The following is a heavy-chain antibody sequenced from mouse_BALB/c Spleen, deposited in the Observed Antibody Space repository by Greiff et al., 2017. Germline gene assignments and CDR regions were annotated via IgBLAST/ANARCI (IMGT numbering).Heavy chain of an antibody. D-gene: IGHD2-3*01. CDR1: GYSFTGYY. J-gene: IGHJ3*01. V-gene: IGHV1-26*01. Sequence: VQLQQSGPELVKPGASVKISCKASGYSFTGYYMHWVKQSHVKSLEWIGRINPYNGATSYNQNFKDKASLTVDKSSSTAYMELHSLTSEDSAVYYCARRGDGYWFAYWGQGTLVTVSA. CDR2: INPYNGAT. CDR3: ARRGDGYWFAY.